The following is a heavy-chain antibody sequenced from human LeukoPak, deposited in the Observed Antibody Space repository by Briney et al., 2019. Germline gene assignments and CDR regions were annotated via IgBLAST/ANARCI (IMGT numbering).Heavy chain of an antibody. D-gene: IGHD1-26*01. V-gene: IGHV4-59*01. CDR2: IYYSGST. CDR1: GGSISSYY. J-gene: IGHJ4*02. Sequence: SETLSLTCTVSGGSISSYYWSWIRQPPGKGLEWIGYIYYSGSTNYNPSLKSRVTISVDTSKNQFSLKLSSVTAADTAVYYCARDSGSFDYWGQGTLVTVSS. CDR3: ARDSGSFDY.